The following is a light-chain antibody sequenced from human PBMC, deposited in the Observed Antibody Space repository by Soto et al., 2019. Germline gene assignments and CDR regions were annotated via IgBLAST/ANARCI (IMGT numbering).Light chain of an antibody. J-gene: IGKJ1*01. CDR3: QQYNNWPPWT. Sequence: EIVMTQSPATLSVSPGERATLSCGASQSITSNLAWYQQKPGQAPRLLMFGASTRATGIPARFSGSGSGTEFTLTISSLQSEDFAVYYCQQYNNWPPWTFGQGTKVDI. V-gene: IGKV3-15*01. CDR1: QSITSN. CDR2: GAS.